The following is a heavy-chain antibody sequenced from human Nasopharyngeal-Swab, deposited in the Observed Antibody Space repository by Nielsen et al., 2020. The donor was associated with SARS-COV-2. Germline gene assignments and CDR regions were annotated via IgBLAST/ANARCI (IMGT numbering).Heavy chain of an antibody. Sequence: GESLKISCAASGFTFSSYAMSWVRQAPGKGLEWVSTTSGSGGSTYSADSVKGRFTISRDNSWTTLYLEMNSLRAEDTAVYYCAKDESGYTGTYGALDIWGQGTMVTVSS. J-gene: IGHJ3*02. CDR3: AKDESGYTGTYGALDI. V-gene: IGHV3-23*01. CDR2: TSGSGGST. D-gene: IGHD1-26*01. CDR1: GFTFSSYA.